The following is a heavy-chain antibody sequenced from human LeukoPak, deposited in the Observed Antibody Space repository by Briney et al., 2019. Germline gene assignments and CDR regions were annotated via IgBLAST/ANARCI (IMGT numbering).Heavy chain of an antibody. CDR3: AGNYYDSSGYSRGVGAFDI. CDR2: IIPIFGTA. D-gene: IGHD3-22*01. CDR1: GGTFSSYA. Sequence: ASVKVSCKASGGTFSSYAISWVRQAPGQGLEWMGGIIPIFGTANYAQKFQGRVTITTDESTSTAYMELSSLRSEDTAVYYCAGNYYDSSGYSRGVGAFDIWGQGTMVTVSS. V-gene: IGHV1-69*05. J-gene: IGHJ3*02.